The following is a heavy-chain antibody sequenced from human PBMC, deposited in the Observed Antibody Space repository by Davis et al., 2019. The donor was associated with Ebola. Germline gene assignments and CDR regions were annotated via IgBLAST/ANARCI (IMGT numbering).Heavy chain of an antibody. V-gene: IGHV3-64*04. Sequence: GESLKISCSASGFTFSSYAMHWVRQAPGKGLEYVSAISSNGGSTYYADSVKGRFTISRDNSKNTLYLQMNSLRAEDTAVYYCAKDTYMGIVELGAFDIWGQGTMVTVSS. CDR3: AKDTYMGIVELGAFDI. J-gene: IGHJ3*02. CDR1: GFTFSSYA. D-gene: IGHD1-1*01. CDR2: ISSNGGST.